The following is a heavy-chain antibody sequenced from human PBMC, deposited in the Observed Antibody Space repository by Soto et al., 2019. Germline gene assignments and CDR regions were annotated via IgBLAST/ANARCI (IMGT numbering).Heavy chain of an antibody. CDR1: GVTFSTSG. D-gene: IGHD2-21*01. V-gene: IGHV1-69*01. J-gene: IGHJ4*03. CDR2: IIPLFGTP. Sequence: QVQLVQSGAEVKKPGSSLKVSCKTSGVTFSTSGISWVLQGPGQGLEWMGGIIPLFGTPKYARKFQGRVSITADDSATTTYLEVSGLSSDDTAIYYCASVSPSICGGVNCYRLDSYFDSWGQGSQVVVSS. CDR3: ASVSPSICGGVNCYRLDSYFDS.